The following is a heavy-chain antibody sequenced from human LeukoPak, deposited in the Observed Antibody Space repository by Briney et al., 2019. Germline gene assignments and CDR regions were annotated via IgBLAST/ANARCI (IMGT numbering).Heavy chain of an antibody. CDR3: ARGHYDVLAASYKWTPDY. CDR1: GFTFSSYS. V-gene: IGHV3-21*01. D-gene: IGHD3-9*01. Sequence: KTGGSLRLSCAASGFTFSSYSMNWVRQAPGKGLEWVSSITSGGDYIYYADSVKGRFTTSRDNAKNSLSLQLNSLRVEDTAVYYCARGHYDVLAASYKWTPDYWGQGTTVTVSS. J-gene: IGHJ4*03. CDR2: ITSGGDYI.